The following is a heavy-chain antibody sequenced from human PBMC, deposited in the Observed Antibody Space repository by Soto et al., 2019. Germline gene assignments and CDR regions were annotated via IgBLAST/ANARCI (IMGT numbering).Heavy chain of an antibody. J-gene: IGHJ6*02. Sequence: ASVKVSCKASGYTFTGYYMHWVRQAPGQGLEWMGWINPNSGGTNYAQKFQGRVTMTRDTSISTAYMELSRLRSDDTAVYYCARGDFWSGYFKRNYYYYGMDVWGQGTTVTVS. V-gene: IGHV1-2*02. CDR1: GYTFTGYY. CDR2: INPNSGGT. CDR3: ARGDFWSGYFKRNYYYYGMDV. D-gene: IGHD3-3*01.